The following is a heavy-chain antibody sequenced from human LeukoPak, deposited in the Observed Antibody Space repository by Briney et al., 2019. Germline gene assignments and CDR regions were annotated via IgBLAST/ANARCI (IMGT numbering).Heavy chain of an antibody. CDR1: GGSISSSNW. V-gene: IGHV4-4*02. Sequence: SGTLSLTCAVSGGSISSSNWWSWVRQPPGKGLEWIGEIYHSGSTYYNPSLKSRVTISVDTSKNQFSLKLSSVTAADTAVYYCARTNGDCLDYWGQGTLVTVSS. CDR2: IYHSGST. D-gene: IGHD4-17*01. CDR3: ARTNGDCLDY. J-gene: IGHJ4*02.